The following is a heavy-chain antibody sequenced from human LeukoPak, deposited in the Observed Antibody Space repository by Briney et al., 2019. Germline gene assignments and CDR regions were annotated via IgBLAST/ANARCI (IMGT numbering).Heavy chain of an antibody. V-gene: IGHV6-1*01. D-gene: IGHD5-18*01. CDR3: AREQTRGYSYGFYYYGMDV. CDR1: GDSVSSNSAA. J-gene: IGHJ6*02. Sequence: SQTLSLTCAISGDSVSSNSAAWNWIRQSPSRGLEWLGRTYYRSKWYNDYAVSVKSRITINPDTSKNQFSLQLNSVTPEDTAVYYCAREQTRGYSYGFYYYGMDVWGQGTTVNGSS. CDR2: TYYRSKWYN.